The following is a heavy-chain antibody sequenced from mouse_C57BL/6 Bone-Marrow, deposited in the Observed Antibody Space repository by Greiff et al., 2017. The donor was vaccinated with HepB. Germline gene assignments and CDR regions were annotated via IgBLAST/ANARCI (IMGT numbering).Heavy chain of an antibody. CDR2: IDPANGNT. D-gene: IGHD1-1*01. CDR3: ARGGPTTVVPTEYFDV. CDR1: GFNIKNTY. Sequence: DVKLQESVAELVRPGASVKLSCTASGFNIKNTYMHWVKQRPEQGLEWIGRIDPANGNTKYAPKFQGKATITADTSSNTAYLQLSSLTSEDTAIYYCARGGPTTVVPTEYFDVWGTGTTVTVSS. J-gene: IGHJ1*03. V-gene: IGHV14-3*01.